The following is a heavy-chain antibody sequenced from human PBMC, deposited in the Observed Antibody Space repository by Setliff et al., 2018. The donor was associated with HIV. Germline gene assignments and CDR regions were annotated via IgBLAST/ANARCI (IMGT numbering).Heavy chain of an antibody. CDR2: IDPTDGST. V-gene: IGHV1-46*01. Sequence: ASVKVSCKSSGYRFSNHFIHWVRQAPGQGLEWMEVIDPTDGSTSFTQKFQGRVTMTRDTSTNTVYMELNSLRAEDTAVYYCAKDGGAVGATEVDYWGQGTLVTVSS. J-gene: IGHJ4*02. D-gene: IGHD1-26*01. CDR1: GYRFSNHF. CDR3: AKDGGAVGATEVDY.